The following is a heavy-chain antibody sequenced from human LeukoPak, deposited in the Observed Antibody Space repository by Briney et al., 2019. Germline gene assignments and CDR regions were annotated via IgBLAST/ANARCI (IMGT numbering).Heavy chain of an antibody. V-gene: IGHV3-7*03. CDR2: IKQDGSEK. CDR3: AKSKTVTTEFDH. J-gene: IGHJ4*02. Sequence: GGSLRLSCAASGFTFISYWMSWVCQAPGKGLEWVANIKQDGSEKYYVDSVKGRFTISRDNAKNSLYLQMNSLRAEDMALYYCAKSKTVTTEFDHWGQGTLVTVSS. CDR1: GFTFISYW. D-gene: IGHD4-17*01.